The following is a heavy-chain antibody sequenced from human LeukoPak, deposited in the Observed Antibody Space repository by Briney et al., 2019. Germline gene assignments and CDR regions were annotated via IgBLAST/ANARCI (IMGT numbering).Heavy chain of an antibody. CDR2: IYYSGST. D-gene: IGHD3-22*01. CDR3: ARIYYYDSSGYFYYFDY. CDR1: GASISSSSYY. J-gene: IGHJ4*02. Sequence: PSETLPLTCTVSGASISSSSYYWGWIRQPPGKGLEWIGSIYYSGSTYNNPSLKSRVTMSVDTSKNQFSLKLTAVTAADTAVYYCARIYYYDSSGYFYYFDYWGQGTLVTVSS. V-gene: IGHV4-39*01.